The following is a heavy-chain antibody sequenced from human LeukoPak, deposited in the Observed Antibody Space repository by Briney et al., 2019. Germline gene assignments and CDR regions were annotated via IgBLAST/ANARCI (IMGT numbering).Heavy chain of an antibody. CDR1: GYTFTSYD. Sequence: ASVKVSCKASGYTFTSYDINWVRQATGQGLKWMGWMNPNSGNTGYAQKFQGRVTITRNTSISTAYMELSSLRSEDTAVYYCAREAYSSSWYINYYYYYMDVWGKGTTVTVSS. CDR3: AREAYSSSWYINYYYYYMDV. CDR2: MNPNSGNT. D-gene: IGHD6-13*01. V-gene: IGHV1-8*03. J-gene: IGHJ6*03.